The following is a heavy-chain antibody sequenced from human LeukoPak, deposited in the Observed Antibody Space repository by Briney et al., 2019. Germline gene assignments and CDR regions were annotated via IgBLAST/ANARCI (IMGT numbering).Heavy chain of an antibody. D-gene: IGHD6-13*01. V-gene: IGHV4-30-2*01. CDR2: INHSGST. CDR1: GGSISSGGYY. CDR3: ARGRVQQLAFDY. Sequence: PSQTLSLTCTVSGGSISSGGYYWSWIRQPPGKGLEWIGEINHSGSTNYNPSLKSRVTISVDTSKNQFSLKLSSVTAADTAVYYCARGRVQQLAFDYWGQGTPVTVSS. J-gene: IGHJ4*02.